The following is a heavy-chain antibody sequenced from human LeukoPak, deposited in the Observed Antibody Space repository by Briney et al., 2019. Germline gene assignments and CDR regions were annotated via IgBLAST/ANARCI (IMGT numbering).Heavy chain of an antibody. Sequence: ASVKVSCKASGYTFTSYGISWVRQAPGQGLEWMGWISAYNGNINYAQKLQGRVTMTTDTSTSTAYMELRSLRSDDTAVYYCARELTSYTMIVVINVWFDPWGQGTLVTVSS. CDR3: ARELTSYTMIVVINVWFDP. V-gene: IGHV1-18*01. CDR2: ISAYNGNI. CDR1: GYTFTSYG. D-gene: IGHD3-22*01. J-gene: IGHJ5*02.